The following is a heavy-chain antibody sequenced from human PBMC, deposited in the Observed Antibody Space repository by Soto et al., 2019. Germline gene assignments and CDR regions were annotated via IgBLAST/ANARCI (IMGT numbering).Heavy chain of an antibody. Sequence: QVQLVQSGAEVKKPGSSVKVSCKASGGTFSSYAISWVRQAPGQGLEWMGGIIPIFGTANYAQKFRGRVTITADESTSTAYMELSSLRSEDTAVYYCASPIYDSSGYSRELFAFDIWGQGTMVTVSS. D-gene: IGHD3-22*01. V-gene: IGHV1-69*01. CDR2: IIPIFGTA. J-gene: IGHJ3*02. CDR1: GGTFSSYA. CDR3: ASPIYDSSGYSRELFAFDI.